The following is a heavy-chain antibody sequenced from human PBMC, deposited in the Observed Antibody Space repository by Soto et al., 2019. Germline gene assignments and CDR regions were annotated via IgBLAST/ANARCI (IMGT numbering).Heavy chain of an antibody. V-gene: IGHV3-30*04. Sequence: QVQLVESGGGVVPPGRSLRLSCAASGFTFSNYAMHWVRQAPGKGLEWVAVISYDGRSKYYADSVKGRFTISRDNSKNTLYLQMNSLGAEDTAVYYCARDVNYGDYFSYAFDIWGQGTMVTVSS. CDR3: ARDVNYGDYFSYAFDI. D-gene: IGHD4-17*01. CDR2: ISYDGRSK. J-gene: IGHJ3*02. CDR1: GFTFSNYA.